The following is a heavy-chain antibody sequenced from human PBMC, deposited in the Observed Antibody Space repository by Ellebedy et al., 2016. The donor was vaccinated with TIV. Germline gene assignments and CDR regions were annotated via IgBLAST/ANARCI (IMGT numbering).Heavy chain of an antibody. CDR2: IKHDGSEK. V-gene: IGHV3-7*01. CDR1: GFTFTSYW. D-gene: IGHD7-27*01. J-gene: IGHJ4*02. CDR3: GRERWGLGDY. Sequence: GESLKISCAASGFTFTSYWMSWVRQPPGKGLEWVANIKHDGSEKYYVDSVKGRFAISRNNAKNTLYLQMDSLRVEDTAVYYCGRERWGLGDYWGQGTLVTVSS.